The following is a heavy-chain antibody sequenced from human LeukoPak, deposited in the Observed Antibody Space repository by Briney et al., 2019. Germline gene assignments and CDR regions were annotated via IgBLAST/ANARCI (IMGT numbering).Heavy chain of an antibody. CDR3: ARDTKSGYGDYGAFDI. J-gene: IGHJ3*02. CDR1: GFTFSSYA. V-gene: IGHV3-21*01. CDR2: IGSRTSYI. D-gene: IGHD4-17*01. Sequence: PGRSLRLSCAASGFTFSSYAMNWVRQAPGKGLEWVSSIGSRTSYIYLADSMKGRFTISRDDAKNSLYLQMNSLRAEDTAVYYCARDTKSGYGDYGAFDIGGQGTRVTVSS.